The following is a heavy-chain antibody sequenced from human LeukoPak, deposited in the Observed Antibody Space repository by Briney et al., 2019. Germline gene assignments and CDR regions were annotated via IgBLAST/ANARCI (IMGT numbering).Heavy chain of an antibody. CDR3: AKAFTGAVAGSRGLGY. Sequence: GGSLRLSCAASGFTFSSYAMSWVRQAPGKGLEWVSAISGSGGSTYYADSVKGRFTISRDNSKNTLYLQMNSLRAEDTAVYYCAKAFTGAVAGSRGLGYRGQGTLLTVSS. CDR2: ISGSGGST. V-gene: IGHV3-23*01. CDR1: GFTFSSYA. J-gene: IGHJ4*02. D-gene: IGHD6-19*01.